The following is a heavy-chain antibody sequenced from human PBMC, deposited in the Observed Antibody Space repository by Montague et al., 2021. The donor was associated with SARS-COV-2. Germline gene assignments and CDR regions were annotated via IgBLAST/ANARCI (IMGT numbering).Heavy chain of an antibody. Sequence: SETLSLTCTVSGGSISITDYYWGWIRQPPGKGLELIGTIYYTGTTYYNPSLKSRVTISVDTSKNQFSLKVTSVTAADTAVYYCARSLPTGIAGQYYFDFWGQGTMVTVSS. CDR3: ARSLPTGIAGQYYFDF. D-gene: IGHD2-21*01. CDR1: GGSISITDYY. J-gene: IGHJ4*02. V-gene: IGHV4-39*07. CDR2: IYYTGTT.